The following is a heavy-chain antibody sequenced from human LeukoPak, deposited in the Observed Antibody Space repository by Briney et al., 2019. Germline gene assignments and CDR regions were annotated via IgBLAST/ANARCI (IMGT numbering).Heavy chain of an antibody. CDR2: IYYSGTT. J-gene: IGHJ4*02. CDR1: GGSISNYY. V-gene: IGHV4-59*12. CDR3: ARDPTTVTTIFDS. D-gene: IGHD4-17*01. Sequence: SETLSLTCTVSGGSISNYYWSWIRQPPGKGLEWIGYIYYSGTTNYNPSLKSRVTISVDTSKNQVSLKLRSVTAADTAVYYCARDPTTVTTIFDSWGQGTLVTVSS.